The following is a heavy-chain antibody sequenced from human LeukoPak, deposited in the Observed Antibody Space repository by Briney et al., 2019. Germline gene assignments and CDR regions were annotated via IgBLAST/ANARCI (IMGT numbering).Heavy chain of an antibody. J-gene: IGHJ4*02. CDR2: IYWDDDK. D-gene: IGHD3-10*01. V-gene: IGHV2-5*02. CDR1: GFSLSTSGVG. CDR3: AHSSAMVRGVIITLYFDY. Sequence: SGPTLVNPTQTLTPTCTFSGFSLSTSGVGVGWIRQPPGKALEWLALIYWDDDKRYSPSLKSRLTITKDTSKNQVVLTMTNMDPVDTATYYCAHSSAMVRGVIITLYFDYCGQGTLVTVSS.